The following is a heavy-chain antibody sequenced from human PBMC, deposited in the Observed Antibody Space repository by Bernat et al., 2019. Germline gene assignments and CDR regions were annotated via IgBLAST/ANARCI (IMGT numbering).Heavy chain of an antibody. D-gene: IGHD6-13*01. CDR2: MKQDGSER. CDR1: GFNFGGYW. CDR3: AKCIVAAGRSLYYHSGMDV. Sequence: EVQLVESGGGLVQPGGSLRLSCAASGFNFGGYWMTWVRQAPGKGLEWVANMKQDGSERFYVDSVKGRFTISRDNAKNSLYLQMTSLRAEDTAVYYCAKCIVAAGRSLYYHSGMDVWGQGTTVTVSS. V-gene: IGHV3-7*02. J-gene: IGHJ6*02.